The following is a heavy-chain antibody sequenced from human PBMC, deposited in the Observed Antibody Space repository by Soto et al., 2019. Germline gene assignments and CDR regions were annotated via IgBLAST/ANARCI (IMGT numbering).Heavy chain of an antibody. CDR2: IRRKAYGGTT. CDR3: TRDQFYYYDSSGSRY. J-gene: IGHJ4*02. D-gene: IGHD3-22*01. V-gene: IGHV3-49*04. CDR1: GFTFSSYA. Sequence: GGSLRLSCAASGFTFSSYAVSWVRQAPGKGLEWVSCIRRKAYGGTTEYAASVKGRFTISRDDSKSIAYLQMNSLKTEDTAVYYCTRDQFYYYDSSGSRYCGQGTLVTVSS.